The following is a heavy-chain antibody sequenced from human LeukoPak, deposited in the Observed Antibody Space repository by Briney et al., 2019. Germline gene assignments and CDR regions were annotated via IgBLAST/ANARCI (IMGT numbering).Heavy chain of an antibody. CDR3: VTETTVTGWGY. CDR2: ISTSSSYI. J-gene: IGHJ4*02. V-gene: IGHV3-21*01. D-gene: IGHD4-17*01. CDR1: GFTFSSYA. Sequence: GGSLRLSCAASGFTFSSYAMHWVRQAPGKGLEWVSSISTSSSYIHYADSVKGRFTISRDNAKNSLFLQMNSLRAEDTAMYYCVTETTVTGWGYWGQGTLVTVSS.